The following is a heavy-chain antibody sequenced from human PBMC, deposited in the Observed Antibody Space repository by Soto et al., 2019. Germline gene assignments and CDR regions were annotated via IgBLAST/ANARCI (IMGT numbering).Heavy chain of an antibody. CDR2: ISSSSSYT. V-gene: IGHV3-11*05. Sequence: GGSLRLSCAASGFTFSDYYMSWIRQAPGKGLEWVSYISSSSSYTNYADSVKGRFTISRDNAKNSLYLQMNSLRAEDTAVYYCARDHHFALNYYGSGGPWGEPGYYYGMDVWGQGTTVTVSS. CDR3: ARDHHFALNYYGSGGPWGEPGYYYGMDV. J-gene: IGHJ6*02. D-gene: IGHD3-10*01. CDR1: GFTFSDYY.